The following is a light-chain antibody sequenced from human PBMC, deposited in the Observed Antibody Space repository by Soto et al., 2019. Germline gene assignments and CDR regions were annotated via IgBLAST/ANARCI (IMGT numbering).Light chain of an antibody. V-gene: IGKV3-20*01. J-gene: IGKJ1*01. Sequence: EIVLTQSPGPLSSSPGKRVTLSCRASQNVDSVYLTWYQQKVGQAPRLLIYGETNRATGVPDRFSGSGSGTDFSLTISSLEPEDFAVYYCHQYATWTFGQGTKVHIK. CDR1: QNVDSVY. CDR2: GET. CDR3: HQYATWT.